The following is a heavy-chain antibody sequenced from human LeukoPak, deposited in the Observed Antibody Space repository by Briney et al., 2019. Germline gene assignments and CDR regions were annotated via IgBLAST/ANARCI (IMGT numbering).Heavy chain of an antibody. D-gene: IGHD2-15*01. Sequence: SVKVPCKASGGTFSSYAISWVRQAPGQGLEWMGGIIPIFGTANYAQKFQGRVTITADKSTSTAYMELSSLRSEDTAVYYCAGAVVVVAADDAFDIWGQGTMVIVSS. CDR2: IIPIFGTA. J-gene: IGHJ3*02. CDR1: GGTFSSYA. CDR3: AGAVVVVAADDAFDI. V-gene: IGHV1-69*06.